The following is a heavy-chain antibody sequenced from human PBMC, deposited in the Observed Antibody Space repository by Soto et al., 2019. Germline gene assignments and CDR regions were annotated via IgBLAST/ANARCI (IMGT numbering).Heavy chain of an antibody. V-gene: IGHV3-21*01. CDR2: ISSSSSYI. J-gene: IGHJ6*02. CDR1: GFTFSSYS. CDR3: AREGSYDILTGYFPAYKYYYYYGMDV. Sequence: LRLSCAASGFTFSSYSMNWVRQAPGKGLEWVSSISSSSSYIYYADSVKGRFTISRDNAKNSLYLQMNSLRAEDTAVYYCAREGSYDILTGYFPAYKYYYYYGMDVWGQGTTVTVSS. D-gene: IGHD3-9*01.